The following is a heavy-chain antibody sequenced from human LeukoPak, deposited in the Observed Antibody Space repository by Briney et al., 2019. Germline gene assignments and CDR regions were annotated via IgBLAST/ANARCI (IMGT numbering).Heavy chain of an antibody. CDR3: ARAPRFPGYCSGGSCTEAFGI. J-gene: IGHJ3*02. V-gene: IGHV4-59*01. D-gene: IGHD2-15*01. CDR2: IYYSGST. CDR1: GGSISSYY. Sequence: SETLSLTCTVSGGSISSYYWSWIRQPPGKGLEWIGYIYYSGSTNYNPSLKSRVTISVDTSKNQFSLKLSSVTAADTAVYYCARAPRFPGYCSGGSCTEAFGIWGQGTMVTVSS.